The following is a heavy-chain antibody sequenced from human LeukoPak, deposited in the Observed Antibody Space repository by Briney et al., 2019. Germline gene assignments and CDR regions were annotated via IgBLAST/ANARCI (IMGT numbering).Heavy chain of an antibody. D-gene: IGHD3-16*01. CDR3: ARDRRLGGYHYFDY. CDR1: GFTFSSYA. J-gene: IGHJ4*02. V-gene: IGHV3-30-3*01. Sequence: PGRSLRLSCAASGFTFSSYAMHWVRQAPGKGLEGVAVISYDRSNKYYADSVKGRFTISRDNSKNTLYLQMNSLRAEDTAVYYCARDRRLGGYHYFDYWGQGTLVTVSS. CDR2: ISYDRSNK.